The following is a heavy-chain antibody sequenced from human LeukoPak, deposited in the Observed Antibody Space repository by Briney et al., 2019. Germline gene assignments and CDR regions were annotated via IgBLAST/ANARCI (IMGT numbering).Heavy chain of an antibody. V-gene: IGHV4-34*01. J-gene: IGHJ4*02. CDR1: GGSFSGYY. CDR2: INHSGST. CDR3: ARGWNDALDY. D-gene: IGHD1-1*01. Sequence: SETLSLTCAVYGGSFSGYYWSWIRQPPGKGMEWIGEINHSGSTNYNPSLKSRVTISVDTSKNQFSLKLSSVTAADTAVYYCARGWNDALDYWGQGTLVTVSS.